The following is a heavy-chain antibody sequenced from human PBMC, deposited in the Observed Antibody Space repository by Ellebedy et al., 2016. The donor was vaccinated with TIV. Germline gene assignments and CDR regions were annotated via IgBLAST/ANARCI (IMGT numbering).Heavy chain of an antibody. D-gene: IGHD3-10*01. CDR1: GFTFSSYA. CDR2: IKQDGSEK. V-gene: IGHV3-7*01. J-gene: IGHJ4*02. CDR3: ARRGITMVRGVIIGEPVDY. Sequence: GGSLRLXCAASGFTFSSYAMSWVRQAPGKGLEWVANIKQDGSEKYYVDSVKGRFTISRDNAKNSLYLQMNSLRAEDTAVYYCARRGITMVRGVIIGEPVDYWGQGTLVTVSS.